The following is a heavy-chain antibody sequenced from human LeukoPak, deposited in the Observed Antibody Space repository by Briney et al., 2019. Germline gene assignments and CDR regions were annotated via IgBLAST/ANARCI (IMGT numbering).Heavy chain of an antibody. D-gene: IGHD1-26*01. V-gene: IGHV3-30*02. CDR3: SKARIVGPPTPLRF. CDR1: GFTFSSYG. CDR2: IRYDGSNK. Sequence: GGSRRLSCAASGFTFSSYGMHWVRQAPGKGLEWVAFIRYDGSNKYYADSVKGRFTISRDNSKNTLYLQMNSLRAEDTAVYYCSKARIVGPPTPLRFWGQGTLVTVSS. J-gene: IGHJ4*02.